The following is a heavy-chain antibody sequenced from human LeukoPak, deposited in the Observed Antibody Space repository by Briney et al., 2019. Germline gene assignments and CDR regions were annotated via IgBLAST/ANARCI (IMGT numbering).Heavy chain of an antibody. CDR2: INHSGST. D-gene: IGHD3-16*01. J-gene: IGHJ5*02. Sequence: PSETLSLTCAVYGGSFSGYYWSWIRQPPGKGLEWIGEINHSGSTNYNPSLKSRVTISVDTSKNQFSLKLSSVTAADTAVYYCARVGDYEGWFDPWGQGTLVTVSS. CDR1: GGSFSGYY. CDR3: ARVGDYEGWFDP. V-gene: IGHV4-34*01.